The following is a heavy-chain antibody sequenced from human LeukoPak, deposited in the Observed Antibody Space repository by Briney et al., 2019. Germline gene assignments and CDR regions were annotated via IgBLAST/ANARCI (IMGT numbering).Heavy chain of an antibody. Sequence: PGGSLRLSCAASGFSFSSYGMHWVRQAPGKGLEWVAFIQYDGSNKYYADSVKGRFTISRDNSKNTLYLQMNSLRAEDTAVYYCAKDLIWWGQGTLVTVSS. V-gene: IGHV3-30*02. CDR2: IQYDGSNK. D-gene: IGHD2-8*01. J-gene: IGHJ4*02. CDR3: AKDLIW. CDR1: GFSFSSYG.